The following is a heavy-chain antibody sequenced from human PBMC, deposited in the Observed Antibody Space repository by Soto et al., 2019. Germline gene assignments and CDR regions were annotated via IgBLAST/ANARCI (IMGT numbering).Heavy chain of an antibody. CDR1: GGSVSSGGYY. D-gene: IGHD3-3*01. CDR3: ASGNWNFDS. CDR2: IHYSGIS. Sequence: QLQLQESGPGLVKPSETLSLICNVSGGSVSSGGYYWAWIRQPPGKGLEWIASIHYSGISYYNPSLKSKLLISLDTSKNQFSLNLNSVTAADTAVYYCASGNWNFDSWGQGTLVTVSS. V-gene: IGHV4-39*01. J-gene: IGHJ4*02.